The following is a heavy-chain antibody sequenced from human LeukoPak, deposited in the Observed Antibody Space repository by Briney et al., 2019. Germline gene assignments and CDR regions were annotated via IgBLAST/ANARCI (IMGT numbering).Heavy chain of an antibody. D-gene: IGHD2-2*01. Sequence: PSETLSLTCTVSGGSISSSSYYWGWIRQPPGKGLEWIGSIYYSGSTYYNPSLKSRVTISVDTSKNQFSLKLSSVTAADTAVYYCARQLGYCSSTSCSAHKFDYWGQGTLVTVSS. J-gene: IGHJ4*02. V-gene: IGHV4-39*01. CDR3: ARQLGYCSSTSCSAHKFDY. CDR2: IYYSGST. CDR1: GGSISSSSYY.